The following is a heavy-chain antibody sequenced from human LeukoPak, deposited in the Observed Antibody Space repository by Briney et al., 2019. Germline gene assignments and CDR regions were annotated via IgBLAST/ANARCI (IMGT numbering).Heavy chain of an antibody. CDR2: IKSKTDGGTT. CDR3: TTVGAPNYYYGMDV. Sequence: GGSLRLSCAASGFTFSNARMNWVRQAPGKGLEWVGRIKSKTDGGTTDYAAPVKGRFTISRDDSKSTLYLQMNSPKTEDTAVYYCTTVGAPNYYYGMDVWGQGTTVTVSS. J-gene: IGHJ6*02. D-gene: IGHD1-26*01. V-gene: IGHV3-15*07. CDR1: GFTFSNAR.